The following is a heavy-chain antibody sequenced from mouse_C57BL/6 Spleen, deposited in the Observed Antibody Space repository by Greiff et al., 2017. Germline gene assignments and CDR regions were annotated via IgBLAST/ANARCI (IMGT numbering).Heavy chain of an antibody. CDR1: GFTFTDYY. CDR3: ASLHYGQYYFDY. V-gene: IGHV7-3*01. D-gene: IGHD1-1*02. Sequence: EVKLVESGGGLVQPGGSLSLSCAASGFTFTDYYMSWVRQPPGKALEWLGFIRNKANGYTTEYSASVKGRFTISRDNSQSILYLQMNALRAEDMAAYYCASLHYGQYYFDYWGQGTTLTVSS. CDR2: IRNKANGYTT. J-gene: IGHJ2*01.